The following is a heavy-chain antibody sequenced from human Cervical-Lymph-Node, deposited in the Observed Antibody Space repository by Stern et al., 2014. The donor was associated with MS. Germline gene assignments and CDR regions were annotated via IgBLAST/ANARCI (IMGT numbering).Heavy chain of an antibody. CDR2: INAYDGNT. CDR3: ARDLQGMMVKDS. J-gene: IGHJ4*02. Sequence: VQLVESGAEVKKPGASVKVSCKASGYSFSSYGISWVRQAPGQGLEWVGWINAYDGNTDYAQNLQGRVTMTTDTSTSTAYMELRSLRSDDTAVYYCARDLQGMMVKDSWGQGTLVTVSS. V-gene: IGHV1-18*01. CDR1: GYSFSSYG. D-gene: IGHD2-21*01.